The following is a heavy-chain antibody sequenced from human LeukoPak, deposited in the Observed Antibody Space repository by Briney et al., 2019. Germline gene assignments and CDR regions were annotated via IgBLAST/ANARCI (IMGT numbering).Heavy chain of an antibody. D-gene: IGHD6-13*01. CDR3: AKAPPLGSSWYDSYMDV. J-gene: IGHJ6*03. CDR1: GGTFSSYA. V-gene: IGHV1-69*06. CDR2: IIPIFGTA. Sequence: SVKVSCKTSGGTFSSYAISWVRQAPGPGLEWLGGIIPIFGTANYALKFQDRVTITANKSTSTAYMYLSSLRSDDAAVYYCAKAPPLGSSWYDSYMDVWGKGTTVTVSS.